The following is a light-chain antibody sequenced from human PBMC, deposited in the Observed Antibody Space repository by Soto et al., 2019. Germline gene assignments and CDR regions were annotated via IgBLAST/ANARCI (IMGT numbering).Light chain of an antibody. J-gene: IGLJ1*01. CDR1: SSDVGAYNY. Sequence: QSALTQPASVSGSPGQSITISCTGTSSDVGAYNYVSWYQQQSGKAPKLLIHEVSSRPAGVSDRFSGSKSGNTASLTISGLQAEGEADYYCSAFATSRAYVFXIGTKVTVL. V-gene: IGLV2-14*01. CDR2: EVS. CDR3: SAFATSRAYV.